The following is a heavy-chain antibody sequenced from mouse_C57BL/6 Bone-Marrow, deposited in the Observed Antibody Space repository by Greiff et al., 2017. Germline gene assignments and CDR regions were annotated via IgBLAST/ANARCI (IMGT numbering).Heavy chain of an antibody. CDR2: INPDYGTT. J-gene: IGHJ2*01. V-gene: IGHV1-39*01. Sequence: VQLQQSGPGLVQPGASVKISCTASGYSFTDYNMNWVKQSKGKSLEWIGVINPDYGTTSYNQKFKGKATLTVDKSSSTAYMQLNSLRSEDSAVYDRARYDYGSSLDYWGQGTTLTVSS. CDR1: GYSFTDYN. D-gene: IGHD1-1*01. CDR3: ARYDYGSSLDY.